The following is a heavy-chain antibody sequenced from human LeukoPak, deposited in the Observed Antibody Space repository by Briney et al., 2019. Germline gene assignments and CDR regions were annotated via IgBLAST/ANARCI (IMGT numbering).Heavy chain of an antibody. V-gene: IGHV4-34*01. D-gene: IGHD5-18*01. J-gene: IGHJ6*02. CDR3: ARSPQLWQRVYYYGMDV. CDR2: INHSGST. Sequence: PSETLSLTCAVYGGSFSGYYWSWIRQPPGKGLEWIGEINHSGSTNYNPSLKSRVTISVDTSKNQFSLKLSSVTAADTAVYYCARSPQLWQRVYYYGMDVWGQGTTVTVSS. CDR1: GGSFSGYY.